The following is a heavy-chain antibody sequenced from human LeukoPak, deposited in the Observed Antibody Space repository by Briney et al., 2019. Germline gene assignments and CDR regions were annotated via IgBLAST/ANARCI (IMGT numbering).Heavy chain of an antibody. D-gene: IGHD3-3*01. CDR3: AKDMLGDDFWSGYYSPGNYYGMDV. Sequence: GGSLRLSCAASGFTFDDYAMHWVRQAPGKGLEWVSLISGDGGSTYYADSVKGRFTISRDNSKNSLYLQMNSLRTEDTALYYCAKDMLGDDFWSGYYSPGNYYGMDVWGQGTTVTVS. V-gene: IGHV3-43*02. J-gene: IGHJ6*02. CDR1: GFTFDDYA. CDR2: ISGDGGST.